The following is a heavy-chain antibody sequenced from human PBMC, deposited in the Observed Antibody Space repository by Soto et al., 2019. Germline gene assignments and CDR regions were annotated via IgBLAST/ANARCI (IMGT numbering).Heavy chain of an antibody. D-gene: IGHD1-1*01. Sequence: EVQLVESGGSVIRPGGSLRLSCAASGFAFDQYGMAWVRLVPGRGLEWVSGISGGGTNTGYADSVRGRFTMSRDNAENSRDVETSNLGAEDTALYHYARNPNCRYWDFDLWGRGTLVTVSS. J-gene: IGHJ2*01. V-gene: IGHV3-20*01. CDR3: ARNPNCRYWDFDL. CDR1: GFAFDQYG. CDR2: ISGGGTNT.